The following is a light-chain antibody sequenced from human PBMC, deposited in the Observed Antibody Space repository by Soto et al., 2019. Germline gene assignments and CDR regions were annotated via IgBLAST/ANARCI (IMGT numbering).Light chain of an antibody. V-gene: IGKV3-20*01. CDR1: QSVSGAY. J-gene: IGKJ1*01. CDR2: AAS. Sequence: EIVLTQSPGTLSLSPGERATLSCRASQSVSGAYLAWYRQKPGQAPRLLIYAASSRATGIPDRFSGSGSGTDFTLTINRLEPEDFAVYYCQQSHNSPPTFGQGTKVEIK. CDR3: QQSHNSPPT.